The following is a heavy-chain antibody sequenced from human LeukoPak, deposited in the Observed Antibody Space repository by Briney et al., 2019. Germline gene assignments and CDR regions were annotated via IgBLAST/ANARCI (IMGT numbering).Heavy chain of an antibody. Sequence: SETLSLTCAVYGESFSGYYWTWIRQSPGRGLEWIGEISYTGSANYNPSLRSRVTISVDTSKNQFSLKLSSVTAADTAVYYCARRYCNSTTCYTVDYWGQGTLVTDSS. CDR2: ISYTGSA. CDR1: GESFSGYY. J-gene: IGHJ4*02. D-gene: IGHD2-2*02. V-gene: IGHV4-34*01. CDR3: ARRYCNSTTCYTVDY.